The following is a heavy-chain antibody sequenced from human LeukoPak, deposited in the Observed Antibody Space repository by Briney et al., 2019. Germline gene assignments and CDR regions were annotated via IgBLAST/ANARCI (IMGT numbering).Heavy chain of an antibody. CDR1: GHNFTKYW. V-gene: IGHV5-51*01. Sequence: GESLKISCKNYGHNFTKYWIGWVRQMPGKGLEWMGIIYPGDSDTRYSPSFQGQVTMSADKSINTAYLQWSSLKASDTAMYYCARRQGCSSTSCPPDYWGQGTLVTVSS. J-gene: IGHJ4*02. CDR3: ARRQGCSSTSCPPDY. CDR2: IYPGDSDT. D-gene: IGHD2-2*01.